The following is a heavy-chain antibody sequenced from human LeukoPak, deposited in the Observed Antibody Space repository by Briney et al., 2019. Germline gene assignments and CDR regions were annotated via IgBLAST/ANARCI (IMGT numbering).Heavy chain of an antibody. CDR3: ARAPYYYDSSGSYFDY. CDR1: GFTFSSYS. Sequence: GGSLRLSCAASGFTFSSYSRKWVRQAPGKGLEWVSSISSSSSYIYYADSVKGRFTISRDNAKNSLYLQMNSLRAEDTAVYYCARAPYYYDSSGSYFDYWGQGTLVTVSS. CDR2: ISSSSSYI. V-gene: IGHV3-21*01. J-gene: IGHJ4*02. D-gene: IGHD3-22*01.